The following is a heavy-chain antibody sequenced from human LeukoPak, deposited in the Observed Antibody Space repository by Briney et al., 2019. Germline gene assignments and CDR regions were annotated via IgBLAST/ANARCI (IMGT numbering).Heavy chain of an antibody. CDR1: GDSISSSSYY. Sequence: SETLSLTCIVSGDSISSSSYYWGWIRQPPGKGLEWIGTVYYSGSTYYNPSLKSRITISVDTSKNQFSLKLSSVTAADTAVYYCARVLYDFWSGYYNSRTVDYWGQGTLVTVSS. CDR3: ARVLYDFWSGYYNSRTVDY. J-gene: IGHJ4*02. D-gene: IGHD3-3*01. V-gene: IGHV4-39*01. CDR2: VYYSGST.